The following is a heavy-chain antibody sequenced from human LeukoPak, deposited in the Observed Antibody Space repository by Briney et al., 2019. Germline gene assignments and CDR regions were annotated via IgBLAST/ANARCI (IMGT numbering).Heavy chain of an antibody. D-gene: IGHD4-17*01. V-gene: IGHV3-23*01. Sequence: PGGSLRLSCAASGFTFSSFAMSWVRQAPGKGLEWVSAINGGGGNTYYADSVRGRFTISRDNSKGTLSLQMNSLRADDTATYYCARDPNGDYIGAFDFWGQGTVVTVSS. CDR1: GFTFSSFA. J-gene: IGHJ3*01. CDR2: INGGGGNT. CDR3: ARDPNGDYIGAFDF.